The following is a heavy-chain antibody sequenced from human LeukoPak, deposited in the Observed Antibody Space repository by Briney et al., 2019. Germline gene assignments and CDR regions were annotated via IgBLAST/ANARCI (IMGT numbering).Heavy chain of an antibody. CDR3: AGFWSGYFVN. D-gene: IGHD3-3*01. V-gene: IGHV1-24*01. Sequence: HWASVKVSCKVSGYTLTELSMHWVRQAPGKGLEWMGGFDPEDGETIYAQKFQGRVTMTEDTSTDTAYMELSSLRSEDRAMYYCAGFWSGYFVNWGQGTLVTVSS. CDR1: GYTLTELS. J-gene: IGHJ4*02. CDR2: FDPEDGET.